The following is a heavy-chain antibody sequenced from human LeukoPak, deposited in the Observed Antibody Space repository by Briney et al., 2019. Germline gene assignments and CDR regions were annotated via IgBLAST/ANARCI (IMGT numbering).Heavy chain of an antibody. CDR2: FNSDESTT. CDR3: ARASGGNAAFDI. CDR1: GFTFSNYW. V-gene: IGHV3-74*01. Sequence: PGGSLRLSCAASGFTFSNYWMHWVRQAPGKGLVWVSRFNSDESTTSYADSVKGRFTISRDNANNMLYLQMNSLRAEDAAVYYCARASGGNAAFDIWGQGTVVTVSS. D-gene: IGHD2-15*01. J-gene: IGHJ3*02.